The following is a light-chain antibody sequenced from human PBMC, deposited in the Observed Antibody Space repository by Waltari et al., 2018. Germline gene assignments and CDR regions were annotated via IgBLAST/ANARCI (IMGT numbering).Light chain of an antibody. CDR1: RIRRYY. CDR3: YSRDSSGLVV. J-gene: IGLJ2*01. Sequence: SSELTQDPAVSVALGQTVRITCQGDRIRRYYGSWYQQKPGQAPVLVLYGKNNRPSGIPNRFSGASSGDTASLTITGAQAEDDAAYYSRDSSGLVVFGGGTKLTVL. V-gene: IGLV3-19*01. CDR2: GKN.